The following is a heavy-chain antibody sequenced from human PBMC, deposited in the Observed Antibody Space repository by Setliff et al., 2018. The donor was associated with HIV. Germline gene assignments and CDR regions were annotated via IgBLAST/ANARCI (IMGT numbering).Heavy chain of an antibody. Sequence: ASVKVSCKASGYTFTSYGISWVRQAPGQGLEWMGIINPSGGSTSYAQKFQGRVTMTRDTSTSTVYMELSSLRSEDTAVYYCARDQSDWFYWGQGTLVTVSS. CDR1: GYTFTSYG. D-gene: IGHD3-3*01. J-gene: IGHJ4*02. CDR2: INPSGGST. CDR3: ARDQSDWFY. V-gene: IGHV1-46*01.